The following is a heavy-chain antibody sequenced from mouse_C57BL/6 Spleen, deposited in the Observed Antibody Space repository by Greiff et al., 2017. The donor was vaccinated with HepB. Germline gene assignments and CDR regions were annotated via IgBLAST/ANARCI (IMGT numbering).Heavy chain of an antibody. CDR3: ARQAYYYGSSLFAY. V-gene: IGHV1-80*01. Sequence: QVQLKQSGAELVKPGASVKISCKASGYAFSSYWMNWVKQRPGKGLEWIGQIYPGDGDTNYNGKFKGKATLTADKSSSTAYMQLSSLTSEDSAVYFCARQAYYYGSSLFAYWGQGTLVTVSA. J-gene: IGHJ3*01. CDR1: GYAFSSYW. CDR2: IYPGDGDT. D-gene: IGHD1-1*01.